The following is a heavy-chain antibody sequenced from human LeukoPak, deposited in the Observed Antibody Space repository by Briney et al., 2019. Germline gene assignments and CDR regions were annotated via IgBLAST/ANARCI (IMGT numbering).Heavy chain of an antibody. J-gene: IGHJ4*02. D-gene: IGHD6-13*01. CDR1: GYRFATFW. Sequence: GEXLKISXXGSGYRFATFWIGWVRQLPGKGLELMGIIYPSDSDTKYSPSFQGQVTISADKSTGTAYLQWSTLEASDTAMYYCARLSSTWYYFDYWGQGTLVTVSS. V-gene: IGHV5-51*01. CDR2: IYPSDSDT. CDR3: ARLSSTWYYFDY.